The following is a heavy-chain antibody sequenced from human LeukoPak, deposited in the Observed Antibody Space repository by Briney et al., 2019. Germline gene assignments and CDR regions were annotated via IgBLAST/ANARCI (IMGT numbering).Heavy chain of an antibody. J-gene: IGHJ4*02. CDR1: GFTFSSYA. V-gene: IGHV3-23*01. D-gene: IGHD1-1*01. CDR2: ITYSGGNT. CDR3: AKIKLEPYYFDY. Sequence: GGSLRLSCAASGFTFSSYAMSWVRQAPGKGLEWVSTITYSGGNTYYADSVKGRFTISRDNSKNTLYLQMNSLRAEDTAVYYCAKIKLEPYYFDYWGQGTLVTVSS.